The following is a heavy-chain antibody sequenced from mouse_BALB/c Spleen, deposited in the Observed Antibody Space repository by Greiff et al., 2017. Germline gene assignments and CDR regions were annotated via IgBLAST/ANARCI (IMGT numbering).Heavy chain of an antibody. D-gene: IGHD4-1*01. J-gene: IGHJ3*01. CDR1: GYTFTDYN. V-gene: IGHV1S29*02. CDR2: IYPYNGGT. Sequence: SGPELVKPGASVKISCKASGYTFTDYNMHWVKQSHGKSLEWIGYIYPYNGGTGYNQKFKSKATLTVDNSSSTAYMELRSLTSEDSAVYYCARNWDEAWFAYWGQGTLVTVSA. CDR3: ARNWDEAWFAY.